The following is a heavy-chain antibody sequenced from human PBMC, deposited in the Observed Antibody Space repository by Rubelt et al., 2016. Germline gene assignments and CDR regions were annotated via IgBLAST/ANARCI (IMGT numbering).Heavy chain of an antibody. Sequence: TNYNPSLKSRVTISVDTSKKQFSLKLSSVTAADTAVYYCARWPYSSGWDFDYWGQGTLVTVSS. V-gene: IGHV4-34*01. J-gene: IGHJ4*02. D-gene: IGHD6-19*01. CDR2: T. CDR3: ARWPYSSGWDFDY.